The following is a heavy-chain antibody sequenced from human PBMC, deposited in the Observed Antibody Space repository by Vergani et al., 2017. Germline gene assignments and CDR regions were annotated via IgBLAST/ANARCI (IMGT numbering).Heavy chain of an antibody. J-gene: IGHJ6*02. CDR3: ARNLHQVVVVAAIEDTVPLSMDV. Sequence: QVQLVQSGGEVKKPGASVKVSCKASGYTFTSYGITWVRQAPGQGLEWMGWISAYNGNTNYAQKLQGRVTMTTDTSTSTAYMELRSLRSDDTAIYDCARNLHQVVVVAAIEDTVPLSMDVWGQGTTVTVSS. CDR1: GYTFTSYG. D-gene: IGHD2-15*01. V-gene: IGHV1-18*01. CDR2: ISAYNGNT.